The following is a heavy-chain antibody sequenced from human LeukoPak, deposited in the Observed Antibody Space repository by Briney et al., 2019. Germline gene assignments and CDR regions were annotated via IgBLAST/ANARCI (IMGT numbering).Heavy chain of an antibody. V-gene: IGHV5-51*01. Sequence: GESLKISCKGSGYSFTSYWIGWVRQMPGKGLEWMGIIYPGDSDTRYSPSFQGQVTISADKTISTAYLQWSSLKASDTAMYYCARTRIAARLHYYYYMDVWGKGTTVTVSS. D-gene: IGHD6-6*01. J-gene: IGHJ6*03. CDR1: GYSFTSYW. CDR3: ARTRIAARLHYYYYMDV. CDR2: IYPGDSDT.